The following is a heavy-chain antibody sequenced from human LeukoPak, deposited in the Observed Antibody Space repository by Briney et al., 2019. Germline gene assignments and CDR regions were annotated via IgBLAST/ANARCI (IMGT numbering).Heavy chain of an antibody. Sequence: SETLSLTCTVSGYSISSGYYWGWIRQPPGKGLEWIVSIYHSGSTYYNPSLKSRVTISVDTSKNQFSLKLSSVTAADTAVYYCARVTRESPYYYYYMDVWGKGTTVTISS. CDR3: ARVTRESPYYYYYMDV. CDR1: GYSISSGYY. J-gene: IGHJ6*03. CDR2: IYHSGST. V-gene: IGHV4-38-2*02.